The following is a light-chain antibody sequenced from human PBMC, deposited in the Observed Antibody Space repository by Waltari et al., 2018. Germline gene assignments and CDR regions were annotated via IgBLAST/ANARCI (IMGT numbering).Light chain of an antibody. V-gene: IGLV2-8*01. CDR1: SADVGGHNY. CDR2: DVT. CDR3: CSYAGSNTLA. J-gene: IGLJ2*01. Sequence: QSALTQPPSASGSPGQSVTISCTGTSADVGGHNYVSWYQHHPGKAPKLTVYDVTKRPSGVPDRFSGSKSGNTASLTVSGLQAEDEAHYYCCSYAGSNTLAFGGGTKLTVL.